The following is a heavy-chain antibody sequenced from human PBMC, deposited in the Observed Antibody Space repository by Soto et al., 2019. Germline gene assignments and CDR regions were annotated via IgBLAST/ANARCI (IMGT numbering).Heavy chain of an antibody. CDR1: GGSISSGDYY. V-gene: IGHV4-30-4*01. CDR2: IYYSGST. D-gene: IGHD5-18*01. Sequence: PSETLSLTCTVSGGSISSGDYYWSWIRQPPGKGLEWIGYIYYSGSTYYNPSLKSRVTISVDTSKNQFSLKLSSVTAADTAVYYCASEGVGEYSYGFYGMDVWGQGTTVTVSS. J-gene: IGHJ6*02. CDR3: ASEGVGEYSYGFYGMDV.